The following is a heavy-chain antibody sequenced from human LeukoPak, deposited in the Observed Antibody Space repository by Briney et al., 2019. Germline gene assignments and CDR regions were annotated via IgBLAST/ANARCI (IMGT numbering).Heavy chain of an antibody. J-gene: IGHJ6*03. CDR3: ANVYYDFWSGYPTPKYYYMDV. D-gene: IGHD3-3*01. Sequence: PGGSLRLSCAASGFTFSSYGMHWVRQAPGKGLEWVAFIRYDGSNKYYADSVKGRFTISRDNSKNTLYLQMNSLRAEDTAVYYCANVYYDFWSGYPTPKYYYMDVWGRDHGHRLL. CDR2: IRYDGSNK. V-gene: IGHV3-30*02. CDR1: GFTFSSYG.